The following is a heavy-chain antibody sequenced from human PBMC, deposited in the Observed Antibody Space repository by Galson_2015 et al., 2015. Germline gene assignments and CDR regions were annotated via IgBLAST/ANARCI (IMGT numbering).Heavy chain of an antibody. CDR1: GGSFSGYY. Sequence: ETLSLTCAVYGGSFSGYYWSWIRQPPGKGLEWIGEINHSGSTNYNPSLKSRVTISVDTSKNQFSLKLSSVTAADTAVYYCARVGVGYSSSPVDYWGQGTLVTVSS. CDR2: INHSGST. J-gene: IGHJ4*02. D-gene: IGHD6-13*01. V-gene: IGHV4-34*01. CDR3: ARVGVGYSSSPVDY.